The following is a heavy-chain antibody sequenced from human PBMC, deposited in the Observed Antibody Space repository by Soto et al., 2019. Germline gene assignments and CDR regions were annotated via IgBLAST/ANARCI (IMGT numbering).Heavy chain of an antibody. Sequence: PGGSLRLSCAASGFTFSSYAMIWVRQAPGKGLEWVSAISGSGGSTYYADSVKGRFTISRDNSKNTLYLQMNSLRAEDTAVYYFAKDLGGFTFYDYIWGSFRSALDAFDIWGQGTMVPVSS. J-gene: IGHJ3*02. D-gene: IGHD3-16*02. CDR3: AKDLGGFTFYDYIWGSFRSALDAFDI. V-gene: IGHV3-23*01. CDR2: ISGSGGST. CDR1: GFTFSSYA.